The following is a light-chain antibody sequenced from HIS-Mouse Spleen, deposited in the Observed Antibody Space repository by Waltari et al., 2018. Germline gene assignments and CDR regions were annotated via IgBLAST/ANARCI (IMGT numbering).Light chain of an antibody. J-gene: IGKJ4*01. V-gene: IGKV1-5*03. CDR3: QQYNSYLT. Sequence: DIQMTQSPSTLPASVGDRVTITCRASQRISSWLAWYQQKPGKAPKLLIYKASSLESGVPSRFSGSGSGTEFTLTISSLQPDDFATYYCQQYNSYLTFGGGTKVEIK. CDR1: QRISSW. CDR2: KAS.